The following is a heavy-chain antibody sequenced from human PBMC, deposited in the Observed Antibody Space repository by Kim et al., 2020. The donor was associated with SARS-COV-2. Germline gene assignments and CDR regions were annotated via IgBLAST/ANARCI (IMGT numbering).Heavy chain of an antibody. Sequence: GGSLRLSCAASGFTVSSNYMSWVRQAPGKGLEWVSVIYSGGSTYYADSVKGRFTISRDNSKNTLYLQMNSLRAEDTAVYYCARDNRDREGRDYWGQGTLVTVSS. CDR2: IYSGGST. CDR1: GFTVSSNY. V-gene: IGHV3-66*02. CDR3: ARDNRDREGRDY. J-gene: IGHJ4*02. D-gene: IGHD1-26*01.